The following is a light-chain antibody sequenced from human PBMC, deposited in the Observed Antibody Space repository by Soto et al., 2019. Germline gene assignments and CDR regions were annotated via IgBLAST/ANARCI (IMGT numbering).Light chain of an antibody. V-gene: IGKV3-20*01. CDR2: GAS. CDR3: QQYGSSPVS. J-gene: IGKJ5*01. Sequence: EIVLTQCPGTLPLSPGERATLSCRASQSVSSSYLAWYQQKPGQAPRLLIYGASSRATGIPDRFSGSGSGTGFTLTISRLEPEDFAVYYCQQYGSSPVSFGQGTRLEIK. CDR1: QSVSSSY.